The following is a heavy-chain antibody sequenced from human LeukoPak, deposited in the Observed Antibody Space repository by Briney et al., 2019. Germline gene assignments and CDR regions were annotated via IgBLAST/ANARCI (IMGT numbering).Heavy chain of an antibody. Sequence: SETLSLTCIVSGGSISSYYWSWIWQPPRKGLEWIGYIYYSGSTNYNPSLKSRVTISVDTSKHQFSLKLSSVTAADTAVYYCARVRDILTGLYFDYWGQGTLVTVSS. J-gene: IGHJ4*02. D-gene: IGHD3-9*01. CDR3: ARVRDILTGLYFDY. V-gene: IGHV4-59*01. CDR2: IYYSGST. CDR1: GGSISSYY.